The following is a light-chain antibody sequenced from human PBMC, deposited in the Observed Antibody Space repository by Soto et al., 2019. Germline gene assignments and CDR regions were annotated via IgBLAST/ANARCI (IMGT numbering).Light chain of an antibody. CDR3: QKYNSSPVA. J-gene: IGKJ3*01. V-gene: IGKV1-27*01. CDR1: QGIGNY. CDR2: AAS. Sequence: DLQMTQSPSSLSASVGDRVTITCRASQGIGNYLAWYQQKPGKVPKLLIYAASTLQSGVPSRYNGSGSRTEFTLTISSLQPEDIASYYCQKYNSSPVAFGPGTKVDIK.